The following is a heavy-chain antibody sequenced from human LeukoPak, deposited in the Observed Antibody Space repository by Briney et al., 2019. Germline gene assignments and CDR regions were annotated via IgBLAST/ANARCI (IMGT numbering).Heavy chain of an antibody. Sequence: GGSLRLSCVASGVTLSNYAMSWARQAPGKGLEWVSGISSSGSGGNTYYADSVKGRFTISRDNSKNTLYLQMNSLRAEDTAVYYCAGGNYYDSSGYYFDYYYYGMDVWGQGTTVTVSS. CDR1: GVTLSNYA. J-gene: IGHJ6*02. CDR3: AGGNYYDSSGYYFDYYYYGMDV. CDR2: ISSSGSGGNT. V-gene: IGHV3-23*01. D-gene: IGHD3-22*01.